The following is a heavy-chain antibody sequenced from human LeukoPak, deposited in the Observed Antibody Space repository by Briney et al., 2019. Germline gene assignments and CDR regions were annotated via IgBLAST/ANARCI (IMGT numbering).Heavy chain of an antibody. CDR2: TYYRSKRYN. CDR3: ARGVIGDRRYFDY. J-gene: IGHJ4*02. D-gene: IGHD7-27*01. CDR1: GDSVSSNSAA. Sequence: SQTFSLTCAISGDSVSSNSAAWNWIRQSPSRGLEWLGRTYYRSKRYNDYADSVKSRITINPDTSTNQFSLQLNSMTPEDTAVYYCARGVIGDRRYFDYWGQGNLVSVSS. V-gene: IGHV6-1*01.